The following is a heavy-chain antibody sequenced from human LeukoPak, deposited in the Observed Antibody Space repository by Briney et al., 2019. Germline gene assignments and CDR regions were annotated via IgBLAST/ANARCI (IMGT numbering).Heavy chain of an antibody. CDR1: GGSIRSYF. J-gene: IGHJ3*02. D-gene: IGHD5-12*01. Sequence: PLETLSLTCTVSGGSIRSYFWSLLRQPPGKGLGWIGYIWDTEITDYNPSLKSRVTISLDTSKNHFSLKLRSATAADTALYFCARGLVLATDDAFDIWGQGTLVTVSS. V-gene: IGHV4-59*01. CDR2: IWDTEIT. CDR3: ARGLVLATDDAFDI.